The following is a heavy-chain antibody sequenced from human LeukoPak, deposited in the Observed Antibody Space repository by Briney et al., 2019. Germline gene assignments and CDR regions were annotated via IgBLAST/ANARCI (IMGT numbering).Heavy chain of an antibody. J-gene: IGHJ4*02. CDR1: GFTFSSYA. V-gene: IGHV3-23*01. Sequence: PGGSLRLSCAASGFTFSSYAMSWARQAPGKGLEWVSAISGSGGSTYYADSVKGRFTISRDNSKNTLYLQMNSLRAEDTAVYYCASRGDTAMVTDYWGQGTLVTVSS. CDR2: ISGSGGST. D-gene: IGHD5-18*01. CDR3: ASRGDTAMVTDY.